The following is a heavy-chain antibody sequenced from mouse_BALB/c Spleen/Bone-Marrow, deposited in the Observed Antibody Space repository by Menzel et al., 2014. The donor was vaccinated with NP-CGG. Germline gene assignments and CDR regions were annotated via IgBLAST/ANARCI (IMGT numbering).Heavy chain of an antibody. CDR1: GYSFTGYT. V-gene: IGHV1-25*01. CDR2: INPYNGGT. CDR3: ARLLLDDYAMDY. J-gene: IGHJ4*01. Sequence: DVHLVESGPELVKPGASMKISCKASGYSFTGYTMNWVKQSHGKNLEWIGLINPYNGGTNYNQKFKDKATLAVDRSSSTAYMELLSLTSEDSAVYYCARLLLDDYAMDYWGQGTSVTVSS.